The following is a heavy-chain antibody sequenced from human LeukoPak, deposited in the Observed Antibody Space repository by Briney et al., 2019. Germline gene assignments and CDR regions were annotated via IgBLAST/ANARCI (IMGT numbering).Heavy chain of an antibody. V-gene: IGHV1-2*02. D-gene: IGHD6-13*01. CDR2: INPNSGGT. CDR3: ARDRDIAAAGPEGDAFDI. J-gene: IGHJ3*02. CDR1: GYTFTGYY. Sequence: GASVKVSCKASGYTFTGYYMHWVRQAPGQGLEWMGWINPNSGGTNYAQKFQGRVTMTRDTSISTAYMELSSLRSEDTAVYYCARDRDIAAAGPEGDAFDIWGQGTMVTVSS.